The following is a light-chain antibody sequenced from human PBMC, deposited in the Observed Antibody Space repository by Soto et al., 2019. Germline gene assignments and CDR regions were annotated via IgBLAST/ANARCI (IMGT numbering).Light chain of an antibody. CDR1: QSVGNW. CDR3: QQSYSIPRT. V-gene: IGKV3-11*01. CDR2: DAS. Sequence: EIVLTQSPATLSLSPGERATLSCRASQSVGNWLFWYQQKRGQAPRLLIYDASSRAAGVPSRFSGSGSGTDFTLTISSLQPEDFATYYCQQSYSIPRTFGQGTKLEIK. J-gene: IGKJ2*01.